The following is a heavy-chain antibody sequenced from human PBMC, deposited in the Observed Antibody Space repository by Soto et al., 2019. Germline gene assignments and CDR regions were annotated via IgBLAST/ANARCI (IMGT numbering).Heavy chain of an antibody. D-gene: IGHD1-26*01. CDR1: NGSISGFY. J-gene: IGHJ4*02. Sequence: SETLSLTCSVSNGSISGFYWTWIRQPPGKILEWIGYIHYSGRTAYNPSLTSRATMSVDTSKNQFSLNLKSITAADTAVYYCVRVVLGIGDNFDAWGRGTLVTVSS. CDR2: IHYSGRT. CDR3: VRVVLGIGDNFDA. V-gene: IGHV4-59*12.